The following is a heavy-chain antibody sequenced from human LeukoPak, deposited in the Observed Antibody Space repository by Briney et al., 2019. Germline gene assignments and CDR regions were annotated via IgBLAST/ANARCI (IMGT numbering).Heavy chain of an antibody. CDR3: ARIGLYYFDY. CDR2: IYYSVST. Sequence: NASETLSLTCTVSGGSISSSSYYWGWIRQPPGKGLEWIGSIYYSVSTYYNPSLKSRVTISVDTSKNQFSLKLSSVTAADTAVYYCARIGLYYFDYWGQGTLVTVSS. J-gene: IGHJ4*02. CDR1: GGSISSSSYY. V-gene: IGHV4-39*01. D-gene: IGHD2-15*01.